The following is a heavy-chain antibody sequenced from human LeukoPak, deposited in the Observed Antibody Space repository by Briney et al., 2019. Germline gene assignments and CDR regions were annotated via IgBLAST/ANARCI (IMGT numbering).Heavy chain of an antibody. J-gene: IGHJ4*02. CDR3: ARLVVGSGYGFDY. D-gene: IGHD3-22*01. Sequence: SETLSLTCAVYGGSFSGYYWSWIRQPPGKGLEWIGEINHSGSTNYNPSLKSRVTISVGTSKNQFSLKLSSVTAADTAVYYCARLVVGSGYGFDYWGQGTLVTVSS. CDR2: INHSGST. V-gene: IGHV4-34*01. CDR1: GGSFSGYY.